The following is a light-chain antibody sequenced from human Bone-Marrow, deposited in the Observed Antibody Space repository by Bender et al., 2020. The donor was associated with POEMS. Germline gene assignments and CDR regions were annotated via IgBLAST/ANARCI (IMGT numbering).Light chain of an antibody. CDR1: SSDVGGYNY. CDR2: EVS. V-gene: IGLV2-14*01. Sequence: QSALTQPASVSGSPGQSITISCTGTSSDVGGYNYVSWYQHHPGKAPKLMIYEVSKRPSGVPDRFSGSKSGTSASLAITGLQSDDEAIYFCVAWDASLNGWVFGGGTKLTVL. J-gene: IGLJ3*02. CDR3: VAWDASLNGWV.